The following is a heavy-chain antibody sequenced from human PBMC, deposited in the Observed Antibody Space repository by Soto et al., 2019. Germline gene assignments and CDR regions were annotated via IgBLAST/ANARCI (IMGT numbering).Heavy chain of an antibody. Sequence: QVQLVQSGAEVKKPGSSVKVSCKASGGTFSSYAISWVRQAPGQGLEWMGGIIPIFGTANYAQKFQGRVTITADESTSTAYMELSSLSSEDMAVYYCAREISERYSGSYYFDYWGQGTLVTVSS. CDR3: AREISERYSGSYYFDY. D-gene: IGHD1-26*01. V-gene: IGHV1-69*01. CDR1: GGTFSSYA. CDR2: IIPIFGTA. J-gene: IGHJ4*02.